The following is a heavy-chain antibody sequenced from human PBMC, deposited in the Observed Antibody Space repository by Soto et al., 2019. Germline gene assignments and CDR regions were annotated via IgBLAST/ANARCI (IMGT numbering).Heavy chain of an antibody. CDR1: GYTFTSYY. D-gene: IGHD1-26*01. CDR3: AREGSYSPDGFYYYGMDV. J-gene: IGHJ6*02. V-gene: IGHV1-46*01. CDR2: ISPSGGST. Sequence: ASVKVSCKASGYTFTSYYMHWLRQAPGQGLEWMGIISPSGGSTSYAQKFQGRVTMTRDTSTSTVYMELSSLRSEDTAVYYCAREGSYSPDGFYYYGMDVWGQGTKVTVSS.